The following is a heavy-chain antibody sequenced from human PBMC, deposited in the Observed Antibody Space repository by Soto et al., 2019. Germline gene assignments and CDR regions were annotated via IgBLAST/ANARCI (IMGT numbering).Heavy chain of an antibody. J-gene: IGHJ4*02. Sequence: QVQLVESGGGVVQPGRSLRLSCAASGFMFSNYAMHWVRQAPGKGLEWVAIISSDESFQYYADSVKGRFTISRDNSKNSLYLQMSSLRAEDTAVYYGAREDGGPLDYGGQGTLVTVSS. CDR1: GFMFSNYA. CDR3: AREDGGPLDY. CDR2: ISSDESFQ. V-gene: IGHV3-30*03. D-gene: IGHD4-17*01.